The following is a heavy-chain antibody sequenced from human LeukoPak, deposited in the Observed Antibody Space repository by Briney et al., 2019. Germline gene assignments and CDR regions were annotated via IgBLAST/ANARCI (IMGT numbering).Heavy chain of an antibody. Sequence: SETLSLTCTVSGYSISSGYYWGWIRQPPGKGLEWIGSIYHSGSTYYNPSLKSRVTISVDTSKNQFSLKLSSVTAADTAVYYCARHKEAYSSSWYSAFDIWGQGTMVTVSS. J-gene: IGHJ3*02. D-gene: IGHD6-13*01. CDR2: IYHSGST. V-gene: IGHV4-38-2*02. CDR1: GYSISSGYY. CDR3: ARHKEAYSSSWYSAFDI.